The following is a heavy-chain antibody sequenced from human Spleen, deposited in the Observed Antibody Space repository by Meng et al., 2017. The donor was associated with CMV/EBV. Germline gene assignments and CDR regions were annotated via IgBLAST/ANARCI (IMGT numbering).Heavy chain of an antibody. CDR1: KFDFSIYT. J-gene: IGHJ4*02. V-gene: IGHV3-21*01. Sequence: GESLKISCEASKFDFSIYTMNWVRQAPGKGMEWVSPISNSGTYIYYADSVKGRFTISRDNAKNSLYLQMDSLRAEDAAVYFCARARSAYQLLVTPDCWGPGTLVTVSS. D-gene: IGHD2-2*01. CDR2: ISNSGTYI. CDR3: ARARSAYQLLVTPDC.